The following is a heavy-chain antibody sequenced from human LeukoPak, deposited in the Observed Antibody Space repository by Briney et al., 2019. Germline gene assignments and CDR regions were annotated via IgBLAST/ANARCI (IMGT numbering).Heavy chain of an antibody. Sequence: SETLSLTCTVSGGSISSYYWSWIRQPPGKGLEWIGYIYYSGSTHYTPSLKSRVTISVDRSKNQFSLKLTSVTAADTAVYYCARLKGHYYDSSGSYRDIWGQGTMVTVSP. CDR2: IYYSGST. J-gene: IGHJ3*02. CDR3: ARLKGHYYDSSGSYRDI. CDR1: GGSISSYY. V-gene: IGHV4-59*01. D-gene: IGHD3-22*01.